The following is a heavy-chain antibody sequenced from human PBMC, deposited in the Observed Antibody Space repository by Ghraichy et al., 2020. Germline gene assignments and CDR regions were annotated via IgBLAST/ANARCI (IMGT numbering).Heavy chain of an antibody. CDR1: GGSISSYY. Sequence: SETLSLTCTVSGGSISSYYWSWIRQPPGKGLEWIGYIYYSGSTNYNPSLKSRVTISVDTSKNQFSLKLSSVTAADTAGYYCARRYCSSTSCYEDYWGQGTLVTVSS. V-gene: IGHV4-59*01. CDR3: ARRYCSSTSCYEDY. D-gene: IGHD2-2*01. J-gene: IGHJ4*02. CDR2: IYYSGST.